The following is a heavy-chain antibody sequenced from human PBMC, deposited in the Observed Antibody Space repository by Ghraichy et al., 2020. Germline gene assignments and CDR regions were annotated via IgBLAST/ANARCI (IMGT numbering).Heavy chain of an antibody. CDR2: IKHDGSET. Sequence: GGSLRLSCAASAFTFSNYWMTWVRQAPGKGLEWVANIKHDGSETYYVDSVKGRFTIPRDNAQNSLYLQMSSLRAEDTAVYYCARGVPSGVDAFDIWGQGTMVTVSS. V-gene: IGHV3-7*01. J-gene: IGHJ3*02. D-gene: IGHD3-3*01. CDR1: AFTFSNYW. CDR3: ARGVPSGVDAFDI.